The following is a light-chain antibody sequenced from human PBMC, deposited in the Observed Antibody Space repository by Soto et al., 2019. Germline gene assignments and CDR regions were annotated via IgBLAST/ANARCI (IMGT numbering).Light chain of an antibody. CDR1: QTISTY. V-gene: IGKV1-39*01. CDR3: QQSDSTPYT. J-gene: IGKJ2*01. CDR2: DAS. Sequence: DIQMTQSPSSLSASVGDRVTITCRASQTISTYLNWYQQNTGKAPRLLIYDASRLLSGVPSRFSGSGSGTDITLTIASLQPEDFSTYYCQQSDSTPYTFGQGTKVEI.